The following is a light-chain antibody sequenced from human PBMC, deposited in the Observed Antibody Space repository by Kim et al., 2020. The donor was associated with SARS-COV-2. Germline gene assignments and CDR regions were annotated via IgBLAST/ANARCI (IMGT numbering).Light chain of an antibody. CDR3: AAWDDSLSGSYV. CDR2: RNN. J-gene: IGLJ1*01. CDR1: SANIGSYY. V-gene: IGLV1-47*01. Sequence: QRVTISCSGSSANIGSYYVYWYQQLPGTAPKLLIYRNNQRPSGVPDRFSGSKSGTSASLAISGLRSEDEADYYCAAWDDSLSGSYVFGTGTKVTVL.